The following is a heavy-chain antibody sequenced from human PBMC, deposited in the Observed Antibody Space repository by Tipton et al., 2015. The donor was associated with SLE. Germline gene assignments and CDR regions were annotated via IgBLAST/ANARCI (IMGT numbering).Heavy chain of an antibody. Sequence: LRLSCTVSGGSISSSSYYWGWIRQPPGKGLEWIGSIYYSGSTYYNPSLKSQVTIYVDTSKNQFSLKLSSVTAADTAVYYCAGYTSGWYNGPDYWGQGTLVTVSS. CDR1: GGSISSSSYY. V-gene: IGHV4-39*01. CDR2: IYYSGST. D-gene: IGHD6-19*01. J-gene: IGHJ4*02. CDR3: AGYTSGWYNGPDY.